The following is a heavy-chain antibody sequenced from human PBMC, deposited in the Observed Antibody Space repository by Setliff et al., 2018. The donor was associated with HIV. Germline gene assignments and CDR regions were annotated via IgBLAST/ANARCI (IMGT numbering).Heavy chain of an antibody. CDR1: GFSFSSVGVA. Sequence: SGPTLVNPTQTLTLTCTFSGFSFSSVGVAVGWIRQPPGKALEWLALIYGDDDKRYSPSLKSRLTITRDTSKNQVVRTMTNMDPVDTATYYCAQRHGYWGQGTLVTVSS. CDR2: IYGDDDK. CDR3: AQRHGY. J-gene: IGHJ4*02. V-gene: IGHV2-5*02.